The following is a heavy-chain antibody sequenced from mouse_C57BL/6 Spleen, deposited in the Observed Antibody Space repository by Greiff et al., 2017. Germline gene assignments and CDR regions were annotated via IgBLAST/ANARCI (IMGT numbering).Heavy chain of an antibody. D-gene: IGHD2-2*01. CDR3: ARGHDSSFAY. J-gene: IGHJ3*01. CDR2: IDPSDSET. V-gene: IGHV1-52*01. CDR1: GYTFTSYW. Sequence: LKPGAELVRPGSSVKLSCKASGYTFTSYWMHWVKQRPIQGLEWIGNIDPSDSETHYNQKFKDKATLTVDKSSSTAYMQLSSLTSEDSAVYYCARGHDSSFAYWGQGTLVTVSA.